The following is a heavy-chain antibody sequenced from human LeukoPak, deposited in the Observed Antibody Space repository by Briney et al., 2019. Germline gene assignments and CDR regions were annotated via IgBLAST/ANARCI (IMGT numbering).Heavy chain of an antibody. J-gene: IGHJ6*02. CDR3: ARGLSDFWSHHNGMDL. Sequence: SETLSLTCSVFGDSISDYYWNWIRQSAGKGLEWIGYVHYSGSSKSNPSLESRVTLSLDMSTDQVSLKMISVTAADTAIYYCARGLSDFWSHHNGMDLWGPGTRVSVSS. V-gene: IGHV4-59*01. CDR1: GDSISDYY. D-gene: IGHD3-3*01. CDR2: VHYSGSS.